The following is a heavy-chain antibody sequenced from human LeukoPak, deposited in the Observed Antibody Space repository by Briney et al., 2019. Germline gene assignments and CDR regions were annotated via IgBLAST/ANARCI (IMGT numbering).Heavy chain of an antibody. CDR1: GFTFSSYD. J-gene: IGHJ4*02. CDR3: AKSSGRFVLSATYYFDY. D-gene: IGHD1-26*01. V-gene: IGHV3-23*01. Sequence: GSLRLSCAASGFTFSSYDMSWVRQAPGKGLEWVSAMSSSDDGRYYAASVRGRFTISRDTSRSTLYLQMNSLRAEDAAVYYCAKSSGRFVLSATYYFDYWGQGTLVTVSS. CDR2: MSSSDDGR.